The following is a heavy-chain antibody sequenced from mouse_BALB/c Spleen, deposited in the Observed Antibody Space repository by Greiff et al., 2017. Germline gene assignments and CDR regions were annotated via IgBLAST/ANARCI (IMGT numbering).Heavy chain of an antibody. V-gene: IGHV1-5*01. CDR1: GYTFTSYW. D-gene: IGHD1-1*01. J-gene: IGHJ1*01. Sequence: VHVKQSGTVLARPGASVKMSCKASGYTFTSYWMHWVKQRPGQGLEWIGAIYPGNSDTSYNQKFKGKAKLTAVTSTSTAYMELSSLTNEDSAVYYCTRGTYYGSSYVWYFDVWGAGTTVTVSS. CDR3: TRGTYYGSSYVWYFDV. CDR2: IYPGNSDT.